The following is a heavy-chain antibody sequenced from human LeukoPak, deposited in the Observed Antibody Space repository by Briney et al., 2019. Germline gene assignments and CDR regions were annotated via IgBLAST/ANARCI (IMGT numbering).Heavy chain of an antibody. CDR3: ARDSGMVRGTVDY. D-gene: IGHD3-10*01. V-gene: IGHV1-46*01. Sequence: ASVKVSCKSSGYTFTSYYMYWVRQAPGQGLEWMGIINPSGGSTSYTQKFQGRVTMTRDTSTSTVYMELSSLRSEDTAVYYCARDSGMVRGTVDYWGQGTLVTVSS. CDR2: INPSGGST. J-gene: IGHJ4*02. CDR1: GYTFTSYY.